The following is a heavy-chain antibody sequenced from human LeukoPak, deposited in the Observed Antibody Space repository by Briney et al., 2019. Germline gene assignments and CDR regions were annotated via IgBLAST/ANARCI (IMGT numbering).Heavy chain of an antibody. CDR1: GYSISSGYY. J-gene: IGHJ4*02. D-gene: IGHD3-16*01. V-gene: IGHV4-38-2*02. Sequence: SETLSLTCTVSGYSISSGYYWDWIRQPPGKGLEWIGSIYHSGSTYYNPSLKSRVTISVDTSKNQFSLKLSSVTAADTAVYYCARHKMGGPVFDYWGQGTLVTVSS. CDR3: ARHKMGGPVFDY. CDR2: IYHSGST.